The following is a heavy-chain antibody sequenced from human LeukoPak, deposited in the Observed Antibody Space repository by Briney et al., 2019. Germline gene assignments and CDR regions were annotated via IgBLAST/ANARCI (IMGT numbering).Heavy chain of an antibody. J-gene: IGHJ5*02. CDR3: ARAHWNYGWGDWFDP. CDR1: GFTFSSYA. D-gene: IGHD1-7*01. V-gene: IGHV3-64*01. Sequence: GGSLRLSCAASGFTFSSYAMHWVRQAPGKGLEYVSAISSNGGSTYYANSVKGRFTISRDNSKNTLYLQMGSLRAEDMAVYYFARAHWNYGWGDWFDPWGQGTLVTVSS. CDR2: ISSNGGST.